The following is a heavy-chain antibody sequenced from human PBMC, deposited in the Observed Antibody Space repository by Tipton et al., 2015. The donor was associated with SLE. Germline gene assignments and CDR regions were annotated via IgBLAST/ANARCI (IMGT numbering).Heavy chain of an antibody. Sequence: GLVKPSQTLSLTCAISGDSVSNNGAAWNWIRQSPWSGLEWLGRTYYRSRWYDDYAVSVSGRITISPDTSKNQFSLKLNSVTPEDTAVYYCARGYFGDNVFKFDAWGQGTPVIVSS. CDR3: ARGYFGDNVFKFDA. CDR2: TYYRSRWYD. D-gene: IGHD1-1*01. V-gene: IGHV6-1*01. J-gene: IGHJ5*02. CDR1: GDSVSNNGAA.